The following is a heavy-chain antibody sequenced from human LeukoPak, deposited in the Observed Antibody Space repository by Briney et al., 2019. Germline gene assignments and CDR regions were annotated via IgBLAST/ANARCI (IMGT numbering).Heavy chain of an antibody. CDR1: GLTFSYNW. V-gene: IGHV3-7*01. J-gene: IGHJ5*02. Sequence: PGGSLGLSCAASGLTFSYNWMSWVRQAAGKGLEWVANINPDGSTKLYVGSGRGRFTISRDNAKNSLYLDMSSLRVDDTAVYYCARGDSSTGWWFDPWGQGARVTVSS. CDR2: INPDGSTK. D-gene: IGHD6-13*01. CDR3: ARGDSSTGWWFDP.